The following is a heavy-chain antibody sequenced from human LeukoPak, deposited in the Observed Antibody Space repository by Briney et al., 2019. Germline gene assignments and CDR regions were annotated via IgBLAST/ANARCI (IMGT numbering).Heavy chain of an antibody. V-gene: IGHV4-39*07. Sequence: SETLSLTCTVSGGSISSSSYYWGWIRQPPGKGLEWIGSIYYSGSTYYNPSLKSRVTISVDTSKNQFSLKLSSVTAADTAVYYCARDPIAAAVGGFDPWGQGTLVTVSS. D-gene: IGHD6-13*01. CDR2: IYYSGST. J-gene: IGHJ5*02. CDR3: ARDPIAAAVGGFDP. CDR1: GGSISSSSYY.